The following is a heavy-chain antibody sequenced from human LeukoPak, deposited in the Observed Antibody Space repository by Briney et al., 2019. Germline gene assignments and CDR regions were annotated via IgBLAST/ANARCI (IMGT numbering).Heavy chain of an antibody. J-gene: IGHJ6*03. CDR1: GGSISSYY. CDR2: IYYSGST. CDR3: AKGNYNDYYYYYMDV. D-gene: IGHD1-7*01. V-gene: IGHV4-59*01. Sequence: SETLSLTCTVSGGSISSYYWSWIRQPPGKGLEWIGYIYYSGSTNYNPSLKSRVTISVDTSKNQFSLKVRSVTAADTAVYYCAKGNYNDYYYYYMDVWGKGTTVTVSS.